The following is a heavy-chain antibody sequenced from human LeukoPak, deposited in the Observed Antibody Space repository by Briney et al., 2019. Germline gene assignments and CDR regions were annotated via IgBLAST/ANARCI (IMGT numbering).Heavy chain of an antibody. V-gene: IGHV4-4*07. CDR2: IYTSGST. D-gene: IGHD3-3*01. CDR3: ARDLLRFLEWSLLDAFDI. J-gene: IGHJ3*02. CDR1: GGSISSYY. Sequence: PSETLSLTCTVSGGSISSYYWSWIRQPAGKGLEWIGRIYTSGSTNYSPSLKSRVTMSVDTSKNQFSLKLSSVTAADTAVYYCARDLLRFLEWSLLDAFDIWGQGTMVTVSS.